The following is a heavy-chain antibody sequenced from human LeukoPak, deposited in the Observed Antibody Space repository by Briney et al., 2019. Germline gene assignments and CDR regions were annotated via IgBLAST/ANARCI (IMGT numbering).Heavy chain of an antibody. CDR3: SAYYWDYFDY. CDR2: IRSKRYGGTI. J-gene: IGHJ4*02. V-gene: IGHV3-49*04. Sequence: GGSLRLSCTTSGFNFGDYVMSWVRQAPGKGLEWVGFIRSKRYGGTIEYAASVKGRFTISRDDSKSIAYLQMNSLKTEDTAVDYCSAYYWDYFDYWGQGTQVTVSS. D-gene: IGHD3-3*01. CDR1: GFNFGDYV.